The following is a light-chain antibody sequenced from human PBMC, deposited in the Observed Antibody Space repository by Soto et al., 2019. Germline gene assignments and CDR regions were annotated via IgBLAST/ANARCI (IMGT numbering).Light chain of an antibody. CDR2: GSS. CDR1: QSVSSY. J-gene: IGKJ5*01. CDR3: QQYGSSPIT. Sequence: EIVLTQSPVTLSLSPGERATLSCRASQSVSSYLAWYQQKPGQAPRLLIYGSSSRATGIPDRFSGSGSGSDFTLTISRLQPEDSAVYYCQQYGSSPITFGQGTRLEIK. V-gene: IGKV3-20*01.